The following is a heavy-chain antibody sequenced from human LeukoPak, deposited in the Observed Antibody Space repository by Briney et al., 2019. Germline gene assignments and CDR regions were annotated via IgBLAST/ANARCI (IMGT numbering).Heavy chain of an antibody. CDR1: GGSISSGGYS. V-gene: IGHV4-30-2*01. D-gene: IGHD3-10*01. J-gene: IGHJ5*02. Sequence: PSQTLSLTCAVSGGSISSGGYSWSWLRQPPGKGLEWIGYIYHSGSTYYNPSLKSRVTISVDRSKNQFSLKLSSVTAADTAVYYCASTYYYGSGSYSFSVLHPLDPWGQGTLVTVSS. CDR2: IYHSGST. CDR3: ASTYYYGSGSYSFSVLHPLDP.